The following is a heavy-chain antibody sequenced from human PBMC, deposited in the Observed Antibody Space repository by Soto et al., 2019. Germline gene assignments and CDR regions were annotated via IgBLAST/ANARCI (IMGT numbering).Heavy chain of an antibody. CDR3: TRFGTSYDTSGFLY. Sequence: PGGSLRLSCAASGFSFSGNWMHWVRQAPGKGLEWVSRISNDGGSITYADSVKGRFTVSRDNAKNTLYLQMNSLRAEDTAVYYCTRFGTSYDTSGFLYWGQGTLVTVSS. D-gene: IGHD3-22*01. CDR1: GFSFSGNW. V-gene: IGHV3-74*01. CDR2: ISNDGGSI. J-gene: IGHJ4*02.